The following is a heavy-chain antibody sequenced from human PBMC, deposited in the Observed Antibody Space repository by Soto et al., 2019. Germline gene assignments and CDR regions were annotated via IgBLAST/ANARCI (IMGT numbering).Heavy chain of an antibody. CDR2: IYYNGST. Sequence: PSETLSLTCTLSGASMTSSSYFWGWVRQPPGKGLEWIGTIYYNGSTYYSPSLKSRVAISVDTSKNHFSLRLTSVTAADTSMYYCAMTSVTYPDYFEYWGQGALVTVSS. CDR3: AMTSVTYPDYFEY. J-gene: IGHJ4*02. CDR1: GASMTSSSYF. V-gene: IGHV4-39*01. D-gene: IGHD4-17*01.